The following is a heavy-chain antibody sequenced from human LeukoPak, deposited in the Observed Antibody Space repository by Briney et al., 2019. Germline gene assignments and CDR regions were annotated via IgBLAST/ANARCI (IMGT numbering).Heavy chain of an antibody. CDR2: IYHSGST. CDR3: ARGSYYYDSSGYYDAFDI. CDR1: GYSISSGYY. Sequence: TSETLSLTCTVSGYSISSGYYWGWIRQPPGKGLEWIGSIYHSGSTYYNPSLKSRVTISVDTSKNQFSLKLSSVTAADTAVYYCARGSYYYDSSGYYDAFDIWGLGTMVTVSS. J-gene: IGHJ3*02. D-gene: IGHD3-22*01. V-gene: IGHV4-38-2*02.